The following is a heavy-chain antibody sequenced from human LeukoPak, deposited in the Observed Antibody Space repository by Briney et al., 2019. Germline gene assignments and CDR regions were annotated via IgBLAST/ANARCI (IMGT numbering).Heavy chain of an antibody. CDR2: ISGSGGST. V-gene: IGHV3-23*01. Sequence: GGSLRLSCAASRFTFSSYAMSWVRQAPGKGLEWVSAISGSGGSTYYADSVKGRFTISRDNSKNTLFLQMNSLRAEDTAVYYCAKERDSRGYFDYWGQGTLVTVSS. J-gene: IGHJ4*02. CDR1: RFTFSSYA. CDR3: AKERDSRGYFDY. D-gene: IGHD3-22*01.